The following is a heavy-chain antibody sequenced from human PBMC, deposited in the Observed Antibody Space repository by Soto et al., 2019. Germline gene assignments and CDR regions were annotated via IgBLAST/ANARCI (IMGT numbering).Heavy chain of an antibody. CDR3: ATSAGYHGSDSYCCGY. D-gene: IGHD2-21*02. CDR2: IYYSGAT. CDR1: GGSISRSCYY. V-gene: IGHV4-39*01. Sequence: PETLSLTCNVSGGSISRSCYYWLWIRQPPGKRLEWIGSIYYSGATYYNPSLGSRVTLSVDTSKSQFSLKRSSVTAADSSAYHWATSAGYHGSDSYCCGYWGQGTLGTVSS. J-gene: IGHJ4*02.